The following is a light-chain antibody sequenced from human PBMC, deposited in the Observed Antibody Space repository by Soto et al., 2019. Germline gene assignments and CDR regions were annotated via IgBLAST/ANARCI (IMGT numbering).Light chain of an antibody. V-gene: IGKV1-5*03. J-gene: IGKJ1*01. Sequence: DIQMTQSPSTLSASVGDRVTITCRASQSISSWLAWHQQKPGKAPRLLIYKASNLESGVPSGFSGSGSGTEFTLTITSLQPDDSATYYCQQYNDNWTFGQGTKVDIK. CDR3: QQYNDNWT. CDR1: QSISSW. CDR2: KAS.